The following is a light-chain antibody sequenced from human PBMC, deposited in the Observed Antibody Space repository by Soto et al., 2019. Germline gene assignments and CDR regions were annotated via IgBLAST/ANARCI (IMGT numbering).Light chain of an antibody. J-gene: IGKJ1*01. CDR2: AAS. CDR3: QKYNSAPWT. Sequence: DIEMTQSPSSLSASVGDRVTITCRASLGISSYLAWYQQKPGKVPKLLIYAASTLHSGVPSRFSGSGSGTDFTLTISSLQPEDVATYYCQKYNSAPWTFGQGTKVEIK. V-gene: IGKV1-27*01. CDR1: LGISSY.